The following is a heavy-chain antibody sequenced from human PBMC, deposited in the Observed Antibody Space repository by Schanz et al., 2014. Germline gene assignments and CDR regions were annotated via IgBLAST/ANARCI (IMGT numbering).Heavy chain of an antibody. CDR1: GGSVRSNTYF. Sequence: QLRVQESGPGLVKPSETLSLTCTVSGGSVRSNTYFWAWIRQPPGKGLEWIGSISYGGSTYSNPSLKSGVPIPEDTSGPPSPRTLISGTAADSGIYYCASQLVMTSGQYFHHWGHGTLAIVSS. CDR3: ASQLVMTSGQYFHH. J-gene: IGHJ1*01. V-gene: IGHV4-39*02. D-gene: IGHD1-1*01. CDR2: ISYGGST.